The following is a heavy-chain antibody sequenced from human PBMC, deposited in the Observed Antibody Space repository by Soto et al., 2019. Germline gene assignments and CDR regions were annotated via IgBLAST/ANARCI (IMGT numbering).Heavy chain of an antibody. D-gene: IGHD2-2*01. CDR2: TYYRSKWYN. J-gene: IGHJ6*03. CDR3: ARSGEAAADYMDV. V-gene: IGHV6-1*01. Sequence: PSQTLSITCAISGDSVSSNSAAWYWIRQSPSRGLEWLGRTYYRSKWYNDYAVSVKSRITINPDTSKNQFSLQLNSVTPEDTAVYYSARSGEAAADYMDVWGKGTTVTVSS. CDR1: GDSVSSNSAA.